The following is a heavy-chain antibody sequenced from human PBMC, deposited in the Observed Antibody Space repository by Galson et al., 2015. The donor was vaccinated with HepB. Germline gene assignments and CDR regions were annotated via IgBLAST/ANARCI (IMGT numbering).Heavy chain of an antibody. D-gene: IGHD5-12*01. Sequence: SVKVSCKASGYTFTSDYMHWVRQAPGQGLEWMGIINPSGGSTSYAQKFQGRVTMTRDTFTSTVYMELSSLRSEDTAVYYCALLGGGIVAKTTLFPYYFDYWGQGTLVTVSS. J-gene: IGHJ4*02. CDR3: ALLGGGIVAKTTLFPYYFDY. CDR2: INPSGGST. CDR1: GYTFTSDY. V-gene: IGHV1-46*01.